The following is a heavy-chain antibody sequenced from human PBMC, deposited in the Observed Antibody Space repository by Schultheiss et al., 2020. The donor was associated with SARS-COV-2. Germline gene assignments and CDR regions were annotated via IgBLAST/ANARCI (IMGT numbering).Heavy chain of an antibody. CDR1: GGSFSGYY. D-gene: IGHD6-13*01. CDR3: ATLAAAVHQPDY. V-gene: IGHV4-59*12. CDR2: IYYSGST. J-gene: IGHJ4*02. Sequence: SETLSLTCAVYGGSFSGYYWSWIRQHPGKGLEWIGYIYYSGSTNYNPSLKSRVTMSVDTSKNQFSLKLSSVTAADTAVYYCATLAAAVHQPDYWGQGTLVTVSS.